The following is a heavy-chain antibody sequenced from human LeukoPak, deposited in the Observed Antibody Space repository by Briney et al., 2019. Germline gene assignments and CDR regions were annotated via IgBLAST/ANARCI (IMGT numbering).Heavy chain of an antibody. CDR2: MNPNSGDT. Sequence: ASVKVSCKASAYTFADYYIHWVRQAPGQGLEWVGWMNPNSGDTNYARSFQGRVTMTRDTSISTAYMELSRLRFDDTAIYYCANPPTVTSFHYWGQGTLVTVSS. D-gene: IGHD4-11*01. CDR3: ANPPTVTSFHY. CDR1: AYTFADYY. V-gene: IGHV1-2*02. J-gene: IGHJ4*02.